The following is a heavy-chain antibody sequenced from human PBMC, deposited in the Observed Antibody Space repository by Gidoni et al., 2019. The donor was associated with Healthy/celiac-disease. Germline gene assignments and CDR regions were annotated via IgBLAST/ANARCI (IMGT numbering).Heavy chain of an antibody. Sequence: QVQLQESGPGLVKPSETLSLTCTVSGGSISSYYWSWIRQPPGKGLEWIGYIYYSGSTNYNPSLKSRVTISVDTSKNQFSLKLSSVTAADTAVYYCARFVHDYGDFDYWGQGTLVTVSS. V-gene: IGHV4-59*01. CDR1: GGSISSYY. J-gene: IGHJ4*02. D-gene: IGHD4-17*01. CDR2: IYYSGST. CDR3: ARFVHDYGDFDY.